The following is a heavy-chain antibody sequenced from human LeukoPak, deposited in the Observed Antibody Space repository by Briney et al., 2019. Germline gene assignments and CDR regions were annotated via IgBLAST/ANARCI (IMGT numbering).Heavy chain of an antibody. J-gene: IGHJ6*02. D-gene: IGHD2-15*01. V-gene: IGHV1-2*02. CDR1: GYTFSDYY. Sequence: ASVKVSCKASGYTFSDYYMHWVRQAPGQGLEWMGWINPNSGGTNYAQKFQGRVTMTRDTSISTAYMELSRLRSDDTAVYYCATLNYCSGGSCYFWDYYYYGMDVWGQGTTVTVSS. CDR2: INPNSGGT. CDR3: ATLNYCSGGSCYFWDYYYYGMDV.